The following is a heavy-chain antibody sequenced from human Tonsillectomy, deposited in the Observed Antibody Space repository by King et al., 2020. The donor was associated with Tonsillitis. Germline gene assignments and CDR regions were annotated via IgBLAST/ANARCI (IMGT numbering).Heavy chain of an antibody. V-gene: IGHV3-7*01. CDR3: ARDSGSCNGCAFDI. CDR2: IKEDGSET. Sequence: VQLVESGGRLVQSGGSLRLSCAASGFTFRNYWMSWVRQAPGKGLEWVANIKEDGSETFDVDSVKGRFTISRDNAKNSVYLQMNSLRGEETGVYYCARDSGSCNGCAFDILGQGTVVTVSS. D-gene: IGHD2-15*01. CDR1: GFTFRNYW. J-gene: IGHJ3*02.